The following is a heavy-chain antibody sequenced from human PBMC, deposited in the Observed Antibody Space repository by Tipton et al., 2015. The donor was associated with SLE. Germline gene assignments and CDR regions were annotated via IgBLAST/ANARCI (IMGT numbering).Heavy chain of an antibody. CDR3: ARGSRGVGFDV. Sequence: TLSLTCTVSGGSITSSSYFWGWIRQSPGKGLEWIGNINTGGGTYRNPSLMSRVTISVDTSKTQFSLIVTSVTAADTAVYYCARGSRGVGFDVWGHGTTVIVSS. V-gene: IGHV4-39*07. CDR2: INTGGGT. J-gene: IGHJ6*02. D-gene: IGHD3-10*01. CDR1: GGSITSSSYF.